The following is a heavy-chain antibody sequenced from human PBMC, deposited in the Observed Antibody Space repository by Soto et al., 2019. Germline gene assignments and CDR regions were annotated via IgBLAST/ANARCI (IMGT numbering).Heavy chain of an antibody. CDR3: AKDGYSSSWYSIVGNYYYYYGMDV. CDR1: GFTFSSYG. D-gene: IGHD6-13*01. Sequence: RLSCAASGFTFSSYGMHWVRQAPGKGLEWVAVISYDGSNKYYADSVKGRFTISRDNSKNTLYLQMNSLRAEDTAVYYCAKDGYSSSWYSIVGNYYYYYGMDVWGQGTTVTVSS. V-gene: IGHV3-30*18. J-gene: IGHJ6*02. CDR2: ISYDGSNK.